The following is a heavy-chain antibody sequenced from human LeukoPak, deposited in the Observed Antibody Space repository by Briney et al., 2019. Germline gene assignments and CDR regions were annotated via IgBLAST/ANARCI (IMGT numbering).Heavy chain of an antibody. Sequence: ASVKVSCKASGYTFTGYYIHWVRQAPGQGLEWMGRINPNNGGTNYAQRFQGRVTMTRDMSMSTAYMELSRLRSVDTAVYYCAGEDNSSGYRPFDIWGQGTMVTVPS. CDR1: GYTFTGYY. CDR2: INPNNGGT. D-gene: IGHD3-22*01. CDR3: AGEDNSSGYRPFDI. V-gene: IGHV1-2*06. J-gene: IGHJ3*02.